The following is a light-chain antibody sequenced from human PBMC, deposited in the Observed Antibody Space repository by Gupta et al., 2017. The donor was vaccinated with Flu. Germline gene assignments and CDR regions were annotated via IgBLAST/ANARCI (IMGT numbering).Light chain of an antibody. CDR3: QEYMKWPQERA. CDR2: GAS. V-gene: IGKV3-15*01. J-gene: IGKJ1*01. Sequence: EFVMTQSPDTLSVSPGEGVTLYCRASDDFYTNLAWYQQKPGQATRLLIYGASTRASGVPGRFSGRGIGTEFTLTISSVQSEDSAIYYCQEYMKWPQERAFGRGTRVDIK. CDR1: DDFYTN.